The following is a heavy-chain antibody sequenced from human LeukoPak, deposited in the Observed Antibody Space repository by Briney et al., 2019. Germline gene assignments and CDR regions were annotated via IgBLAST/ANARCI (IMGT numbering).Heavy chain of an antibody. V-gene: IGHV4-30-2*01. CDR2: IYHSGST. D-gene: IGHD2-15*01. CDR1: GGSISSGGYY. J-gene: IGHJ4*02. CDR3: ARDIVALDY. Sequence: SETLSPTCTVSGGSISSGGYYWSWIRQPPGKGLEWIGYIYHSGSTYYNPSLKSRVTISVDRSKNQFSLKLSSVTAADTAVYYCARDIVALDYWGQGTLVTVSS.